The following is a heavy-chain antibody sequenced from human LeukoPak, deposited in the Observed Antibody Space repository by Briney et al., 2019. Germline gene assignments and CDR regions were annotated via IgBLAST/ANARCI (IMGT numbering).Heavy chain of an antibody. CDR2: IYFSGST. CDR3: ARSYDTNFDY. V-gene: IGHV4-59*01. Sequence: SSETLSLTCTVSGGSIRSYYWSWIRQPPGKGLEWIGYIYFSGSTSYNPSLKSRVTISVDRSKNQFSLKLSSVAAADTAVYYCARSYDTNFDYWGQGTLVIVPS. J-gene: IGHJ4*02. D-gene: IGHD3-3*01. CDR1: GGSIRSYY.